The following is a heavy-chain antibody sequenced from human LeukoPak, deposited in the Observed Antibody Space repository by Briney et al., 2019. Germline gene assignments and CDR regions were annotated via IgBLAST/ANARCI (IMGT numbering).Heavy chain of an antibody. J-gene: IGHJ6*03. V-gene: IGHV4-59*01. CDR1: GGSISSYY. Sequence: SETLSLTCTVSGGSISSYYWSWIRQPPGKGPEWIGYIYYSGSTNYNPSLKSRVTISVDTSKNQFSLKLSSVTAADTAVYYCARGGADCTNGECYYYYYYMDVWGKGTTVTVSS. CDR3: ARGGADCTNGECYYYYYYMDV. D-gene: IGHD2-8*01. CDR2: IYYSGST.